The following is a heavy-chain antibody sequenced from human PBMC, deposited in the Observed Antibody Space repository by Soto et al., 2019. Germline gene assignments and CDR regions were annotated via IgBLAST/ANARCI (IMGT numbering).Heavy chain of an antibody. CDR1: GFTFSSYG. J-gene: IGHJ6*02. Sequence: GGSLRLSCAASGFTFSSYGMHWVRQAPGKGLEWVAVISYDGSNKYYADSVKGRFTISRDNSKNTLYLQMNSLRAEDTAVYYCAKHRFMVRGVIPLRHYYGMYVWGQGTTVTVSS. CDR3: AKHRFMVRGVIPLRHYYGMYV. D-gene: IGHD3-10*01. V-gene: IGHV3-30*18. CDR2: ISYDGSNK.